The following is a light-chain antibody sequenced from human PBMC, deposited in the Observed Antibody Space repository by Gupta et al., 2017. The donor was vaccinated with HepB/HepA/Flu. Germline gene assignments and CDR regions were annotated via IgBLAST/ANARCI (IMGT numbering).Light chain of an antibody. CDR1: QSISSW. CDR2: KAS. J-gene: IGKJ2*01. Sequence: DIQMTQSPSTLSASVGDRVTITCRASQSISSWLAWYQQKPGKAPKLLIYKASSLESGVPSRFSGSGAGTEFTLTISSLQPDYFSTYYCQQYNSYSYTFGQGTKLEIK. V-gene: IGKV1-5*03. CDR3: QQYNSYSYT.